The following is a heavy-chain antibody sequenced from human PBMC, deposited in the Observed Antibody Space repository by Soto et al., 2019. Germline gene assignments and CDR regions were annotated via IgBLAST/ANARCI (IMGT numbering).Heavy chain of an antibody. V-gene: IGHV1-46*01. D-gene: IGHD2-21*01. Sequence: QVQLVQSGAEVKKPGASVKVSCKASGYTFTSYYMHWVRQAPGQGLEWMGIINPSGGSTSYAQKFQGRVNMTRDTSTSTVYMELSSLRSEDTAVYYCASGLWHIKGGMDVWGQGTTVTVSS. CDR2: INPSGGST. CDR1: GYTFTSYY. J-gene: IGHJ6*02. CDR3: ASGLWHIKGGMDV.